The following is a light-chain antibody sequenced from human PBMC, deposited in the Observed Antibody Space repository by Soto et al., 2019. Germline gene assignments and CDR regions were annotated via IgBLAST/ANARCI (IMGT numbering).Light chain of an antibody. Sequence: DIQMTQSPSSLSASIGDRVTITCRASQNINNYLNWYQQKPGRAPDLLIYTTSTLQSGVPSRFSGGGSGTDFTLTISSLQPDDFATYYCQQSNTSPPTFGQGTKVEIK. V-gene: IGKV1-39*01. CDR2: TTS. J-gene: IGKJ1*01. CDR3: QQSNTSPPT. CDR1: QNINNY.